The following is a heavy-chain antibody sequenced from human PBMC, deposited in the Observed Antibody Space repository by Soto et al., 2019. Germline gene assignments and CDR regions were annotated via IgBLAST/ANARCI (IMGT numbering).Heavy chain of an antibody. Sequence: PGGSLRLSCSASGFTFGSYAMHWFRQAPGKGLEYVSAISSNGGSTYYADSVKGRFTISRDNSKNTLYLQMSSLRAEDTAVYYCVKGSVAAAGSQANYYYYYGMDVWGQGTTVTVSS. CDR1: GFTFGSYA. J-gene: IGHJ6*02. CDR3: VKGSVAAAGSQANYYYYYGMDV. D-gene: IGHD6-13*01. CDR2: ISSNGGST. V-gene: IGHV3-64D*06.